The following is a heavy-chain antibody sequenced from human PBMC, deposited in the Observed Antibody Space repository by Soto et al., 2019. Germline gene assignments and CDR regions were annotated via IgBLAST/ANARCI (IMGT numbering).Heavy chain of an antibody. D-gene: IGHD5-18*01. CDR3: ARARALRDTDAFDI. CDR1: GGSISRYY. V-gene: IGHV4-59*01. J-gene: IGHJ3*02. CDR2: IYYSGST. Sequence: SETLSLTCTVSGGSISRYYWSWIRQPPGKGLEWIGYIYYSGSTNYNPPLKSRVTISVDTSKNQFSLKLSSVTAADTAVYYCARARALRDTDAFDIWGQGTMVTVSS.